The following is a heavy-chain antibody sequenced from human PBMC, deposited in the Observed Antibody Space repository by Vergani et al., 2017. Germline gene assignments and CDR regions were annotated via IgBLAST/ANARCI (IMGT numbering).Heavy chain of an antibody. D-gene: IGHD3-22*01. CDR2: ISSSSSYI. CDR3: ARDGVNDYDSSGTKDY. V-gene: IGHV3-21*02. CDR1: GFTFSNFG. J-gene: IGHJ4*02. Sequence: VQLVESAGGVVQPGGSLRLSCAASGFTFSNFGMHWIRQAPGKGLEWVSSISSSSSYIYYADSVKGRVTISRDNAKNSLYLQMNSLRAEDTAVYYCARDGVNDYDSSGTKDYWGQGTLVTVSS.